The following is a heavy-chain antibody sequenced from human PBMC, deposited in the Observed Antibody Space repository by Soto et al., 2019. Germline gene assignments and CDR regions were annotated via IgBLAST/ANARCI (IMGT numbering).Heavy chain of an antibody. V-gene: IGHV1-69*12. D-gene: IGHD2-2*01. J-gene: IGHJ6*02. CDR1: GGTFTNYA. CDR3: ARERSVGYCITTTCPKPFYYYARDV. CDR2: IIPVFGTP. Sequence: QVQLVQSGAEVKKPGSSLKVSCKASGGTFTNYAFSWVRQAPGQGLEWMGGIIPVFGTPDYAQKFQGRVTITADESTGTHSMELSSVRSDDTAVYYCARERSVGYCITTTCPKPFYYYARDVWGQGTTVTVSS.